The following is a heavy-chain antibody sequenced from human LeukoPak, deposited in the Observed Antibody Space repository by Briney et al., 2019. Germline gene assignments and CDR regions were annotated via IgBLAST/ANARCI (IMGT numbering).Heavy chain of an antibody. CDR3: ARELGRGDAFDI. D-gene: IGHD7-27*01. Sequence: SETLSLTCGVSGGAITNYYWNWIRQAPGKGLEWLGYIYYTGSTTYNPSVKSRITISLDTSKKQISLKLRSVTAADTAVYYCARELGRGDAFDIWGQGTMVTVSS. CDR2: IYYTGST. J-gene: IGHJ3*02. CDR1: GGAITNYY. V-gene: IGHV4-59*01.